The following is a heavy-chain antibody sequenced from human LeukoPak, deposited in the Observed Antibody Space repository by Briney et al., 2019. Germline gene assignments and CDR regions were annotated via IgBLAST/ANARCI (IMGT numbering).Heavy chain of an antibody. J-gene: IGHJ4*02. V-gene: IGHV1-2*02. Sequence: ASVKVSCKASGYSFTGYYMHWVRQAPGQGLEWMGWINRNSGGTNYAQKFQGRVTMTRDTSISTAYMELSRLRSDDTAVYYCARVARRDGYNYIGYWGQGTLVTVSS. CDR1: GYSFTGYY. D-gene: IGHD5-24*01. CDR2: INRNSGGT. CDR3: ARVARRDGYNYIGY.